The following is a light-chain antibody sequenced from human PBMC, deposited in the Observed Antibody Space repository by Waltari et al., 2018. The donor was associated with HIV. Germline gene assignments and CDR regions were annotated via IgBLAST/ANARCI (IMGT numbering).Light chain of an antibody. CDR3: QVWDSSSDHPRV. Sequence: SYVLTQPPSVSVAPGKTARTTCGGNNIGSKSVHWYQQKPGQAPVLVIYDDSDRPSGIPERFSGSNSGNTATLTISRVEAGDEADYCCQVWDSSSDHPRVFGGGTKLTVL. J-gene: IGLJ3*02. V-gene: IGLV3-21*04. CDR1: NIGSKS. CDR2: DDS.